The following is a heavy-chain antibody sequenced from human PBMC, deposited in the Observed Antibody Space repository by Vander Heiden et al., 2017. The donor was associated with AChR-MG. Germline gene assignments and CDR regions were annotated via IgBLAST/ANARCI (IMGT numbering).Heavy chain of an antibody. V-gene: IGHV3-53*02. J-gene: IGHJ5*02. D-gene: IGHD2-15*01. Sequence: EVQLVETGGGLIQPGGSLRLSCAASGLIVSTNYVTWVRQAPGKGLEWVSVIYSGGSTYYADSVKGRFIISRNNSKNTLYLQMNSLRADDTAVYYCARGGSCSGGTCKIGWFDPWGQGTLVTVS. CDR2: IYSGGST. CDR3: ARGGSCSGGTCKIGWFDP. CDR1: GLIVSTNY.